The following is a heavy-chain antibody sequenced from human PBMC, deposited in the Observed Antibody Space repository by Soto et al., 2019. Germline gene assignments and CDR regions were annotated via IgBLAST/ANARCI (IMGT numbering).Heavy chain of an antibody. D-gene: IGHD1-1*01. CDR1: GFTFSSYA. J-gene: IGHJ4*02. Sequence: LRLSCAASGFTFSSYAMSWVRQAPGKGLVWVSRINKDGSYKNYADFVEGRFTISRDDARSELYLQMDRLRAEDTAVYYCARGGLEPFDYLGQGALVTVS. V-gene: IGHV3-74*01. CDR3: ARGGLEPFDY. CDR2: INKDGSYK.